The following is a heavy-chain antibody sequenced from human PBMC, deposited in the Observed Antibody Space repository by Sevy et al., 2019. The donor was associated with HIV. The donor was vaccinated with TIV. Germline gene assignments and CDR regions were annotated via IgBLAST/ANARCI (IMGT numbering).Heavy chain of an antibody. V-gene: IGHV3-74*01. CDR1: GFTFTNYW. J-gene: IGHJ4*02. CDR2: VDNDGSGT. Sequence: GGSLRLSCAASGFTFTNYWMHWVRQAPGKGLVWVSRVDNDGSGTNYADSVKGRFTISRDNAKNMVYLQMNSLRAEDTAVYYCTRDMYGIDYSGQGTLVTVSS. CDR3: TRDMYGIDY. D-gene: IGHD2-8*01.